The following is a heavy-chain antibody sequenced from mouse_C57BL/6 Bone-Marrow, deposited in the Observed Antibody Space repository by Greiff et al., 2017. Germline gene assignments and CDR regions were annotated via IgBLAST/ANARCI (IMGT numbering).Heavy chain of an antibody. V-gene: IGHV5-6*01. CDR1: GFTFSSYG. CDR3: ARPMDY. Sequence: EVTLQESGGDLVKPGGSLKLSCAASGFTFSSYGMSWVRQTPDKRLEWVATISSGGSYTYYPDSVKGRFTISRDNAKNPLYLQMSSLKSEDTAMYYCARPMDYWGQGTSVTVSS. J-gene: IGHJ4*01. CDR2: ISSGGSYT.